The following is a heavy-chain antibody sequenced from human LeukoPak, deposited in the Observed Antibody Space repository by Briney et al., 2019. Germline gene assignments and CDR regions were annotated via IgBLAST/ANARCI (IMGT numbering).Heavy chain of an antibody. CDR2: IIPIFGTA. D-gene: IGHD3-22*01. Sequence: SVKVSCKASGGTFSSYAISWVRQAPGQGLEWMGGIIPIFGTANYAQKFQGRVTITTDESTSTAYMELSSLRSEDTAVYYCARPSNPNYYDSSYTAFDIWGQGTMVTVSS. J-gene: IGHJ3*02. CDR1: GGTFSSYA. CDR3: ARPSNPNYYDSSYTAFDI. V-gene: IGHV1-69*05.